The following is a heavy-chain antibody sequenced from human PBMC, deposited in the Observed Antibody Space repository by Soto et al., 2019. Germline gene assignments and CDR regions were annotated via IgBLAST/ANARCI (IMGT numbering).Heavy chain of an antibody. CDR2: INPNSGDT. D-gene: IGHD6-19*01. Sequence: WASVKVSCKASGYIFTGYSMHWVRQAPGQGLEWMGWINPNSGDTIYAQKFQGRVTMTRDTSVSTAYLELSSLRSDDTAVYYCAREASAVVSLDYWGQGTLVTVSS. CDR3: AREASAVVSLDY. CDR1: GYIFTGYS. J-gene: IGHJ4*02. V-gene: IGHV1-2*02.